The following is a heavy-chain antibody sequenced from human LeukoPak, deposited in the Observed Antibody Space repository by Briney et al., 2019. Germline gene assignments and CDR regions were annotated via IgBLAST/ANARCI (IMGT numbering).Heavy chain of an antibody. J-gene: IGHJ4*02. CDR2: ISSSSSYI. CDR1: GFTFSSYS. CDR3: AISLGSGSPDY. Sequence: GGSLRLSCAASGFTFSSYSMNWVRQAPGEGLEWVSSISSSSSYIYYADSVKGRFTISRDNAKNSLYLQMNSLRAEDTAVYYCAISLGSGSPDYWGQGTLVTVSS. D-gene: IGHD1-26*01. V-gene: IGHV3-21*01.